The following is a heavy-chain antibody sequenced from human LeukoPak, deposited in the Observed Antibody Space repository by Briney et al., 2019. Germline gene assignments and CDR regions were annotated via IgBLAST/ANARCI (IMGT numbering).Heavy chain of an antibody. Sequence: ASVKVSCKASGGTFSSYAISWVRQAPGQGLEWMGRIIPIFGTANYAQKFQGRVTITTDESTSTAYMELSSLRSEDTAAYYCARELHTSDAFDIRGQGTMVTVSS. D-gene: IGHD5-18*01. V-gene: IGHV1-69*05. CDR2: IIPIFGTA. J-gene: IGHJ3*02. CDR1: GGTFSSYA. CDR3: ARELHTSDAFDI.